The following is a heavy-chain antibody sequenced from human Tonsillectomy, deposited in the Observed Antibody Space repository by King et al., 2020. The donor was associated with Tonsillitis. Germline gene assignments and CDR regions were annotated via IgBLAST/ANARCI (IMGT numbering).Heavy chain of an antibody. D-gene: IGHD4-17*01. CDR1: GYTFTSYD. Sequence: VQLVESGAEVKKPGASVKVSCKASGYTFTSYDINWVRQATGQGLEWMGWKNPNSGNTGYAQKFQGRVTMTRNTSISTAYMELSSLRSEDTAIYYCARGPRTTVTKNWFDPWGQGTLVTVSS. V-gene: IGHV1-8*01. CDR3: ARGPRTTVTKNWFDP. CDR2: KNPNSGNT. J-gene: IGHJ5*02.